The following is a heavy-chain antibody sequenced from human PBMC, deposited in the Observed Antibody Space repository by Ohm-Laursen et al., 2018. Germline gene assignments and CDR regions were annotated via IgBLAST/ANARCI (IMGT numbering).Heavy chain of an antibody. D-gene: IGHD3-3*01. Sequence: SLRLSCSASGFIFNNYGMSWVRQAPSKALEWVSASTAGGGTTYYADSLKGRFTVSRDNPKNTLYLQMNTLRPEDTAVYYCAKAILARSQFDYWGQGTLVTVSS. CDR1: GFIFNNYG. CDR3: AKAILARSQFDY. V-gene: IGHV3-23*01. J-gene: IGHJ4*02. CDR2: STAGGGTT.